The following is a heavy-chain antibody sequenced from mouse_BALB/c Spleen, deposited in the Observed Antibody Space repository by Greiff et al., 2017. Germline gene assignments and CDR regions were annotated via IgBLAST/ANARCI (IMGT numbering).Heavy chain of an antibody. J-gene: IGHJ4*01. CDR1: GFTFSSYA. Sequence: EVHLVESGGGLVKPGGSLKLSCAASGFTFSSYAMSWVRQTPEKRLEWVASISSGGSTYYPDSVKGRFTISRDNARNILYLQMSSLRSEDTAMYYCARGVYDYDATGYAMDYWGQGTSVTVSS. D-gene: IGHD2-4*01. V-gene: IGHV5-6-5*01. CDR3: ARGVYDYDATGYAMDY. CDR2: ISSGGST.